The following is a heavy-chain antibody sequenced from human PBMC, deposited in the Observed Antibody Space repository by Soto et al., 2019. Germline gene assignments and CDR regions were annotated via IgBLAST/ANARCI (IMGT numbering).Heavy chain of an antibody. CDR3: VRDEGASTTGTFYYYGMDV. J-gene: IGHJ6*02. CDR2: IIPIFGTA. Sequence: QVQLVQSGAEVKKPGSSVKVSCKASGGTFSSYAISWVRQAPGQGLEWMGGIIPIFGTANYAQKFQGRVTITADESTSTAYMELSSLRSEDTAVYYCVRDEGASTTGTFYYYGMDVWGQGTTVTVSS. D-gene: IGHD1-1*01. V-gene: IGHV1-69*12. CDR1: GGTFSSYA.